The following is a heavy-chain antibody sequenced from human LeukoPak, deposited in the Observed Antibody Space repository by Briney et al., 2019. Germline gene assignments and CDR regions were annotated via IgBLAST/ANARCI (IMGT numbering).Heavy chain of an antibody. V-gene: IGHV3-30*02. D-gene: IGHD6-19*01. Sequence: GGSLRLSCAASGFTFSSYGMHWVRXXXXXXXXXXXFIRYDGSNKYYADSVKGRFTISRDNSKNTLYLQMNSLRAEDTAVYYCAKDRRYSSGWNFDYWGQGTLVTVSS. CDR3: AKDRRYSSGWNFDY. J-gene: IGHJ4*02. CDR2: IRYDGSNK. CDR1: GFTFSSYG.